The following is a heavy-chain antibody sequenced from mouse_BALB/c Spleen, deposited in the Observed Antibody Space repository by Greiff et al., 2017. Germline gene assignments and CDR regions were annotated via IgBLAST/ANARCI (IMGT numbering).Heavy chain of an antibody. CDR2: ISSGGGST. Sequence: EVQGVESGGGLVKPGGSLKLSCAASGFSFSSYDMSWVRQTPEKRLEWVAYISSGGGSTYYPDTVKGRFTISRDNAKNTLYLQMSSLKSEDTAMYYCAREKVYAMDYWGQGTSVTVSS. J-gene: IGHJ4*01. V-gene: IGHV5-12-1*01. CDR3: AREKVYAMDY. CDR1: GFSFSSYD.